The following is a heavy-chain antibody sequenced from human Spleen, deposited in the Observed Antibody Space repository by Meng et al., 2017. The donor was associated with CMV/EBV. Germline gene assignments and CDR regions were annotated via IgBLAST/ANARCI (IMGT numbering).Heavy chain of an antibody. J-gene: IGHJ4*02. V-gene: IGHV3-21*01. Sequence: GGSLRLSCAASEFTFSTYSMNWARQAPGKGLEWVSSISSTSSYIYYADSVKGRFTISRDNAKNSLYLQMNSLRAEDTAVYYCARESGSGQYYFDYWGQGTLVTVS. CDR2: ISSTSSYI. D-gene: IGHD6-19*01. CDR1: EFTFSTYS. CDR3: ARESGSGQYYFDY.